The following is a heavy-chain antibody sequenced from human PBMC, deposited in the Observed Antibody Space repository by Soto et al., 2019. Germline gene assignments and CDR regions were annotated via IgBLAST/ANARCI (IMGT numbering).Heavy chain of an antibody. Sequence: WWSLRLSCSASVFTFSSYAMSWVRQAPGKGLEWVSAIGGSDNRTYYADSVKGRFTISRDNSKNTLYLQMSSLRADDTAVYYCAPMGVWGQGTTVTVSS. CDR2: IGGSDNRT. CDR1: VFTFSSYA. CDR3: APMGV. J-gene: IGHJ6*02. V-gene: IGHV3-23*01.